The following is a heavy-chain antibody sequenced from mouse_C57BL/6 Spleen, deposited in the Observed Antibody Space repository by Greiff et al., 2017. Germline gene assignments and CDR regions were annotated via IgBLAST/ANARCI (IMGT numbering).Heavy chain of an antibody. D-gene: IGHD2-4*01. CDR2: ISGGGGNT. CDR3: ARRTLYDYHFDY. J-gene: IGHJ2*01. V-gene: IGHV5-9*01. Sequence: EVQVVESGGGLVKPGGSLKLSCAASGFTFSSYTMSWVRQTPEKRLEWVATISGGGGNTYYPDSVKGRFTISRDNAKNTLYLQMSSLRSEDTALYYCARRTLYDYHFDYGGQGTTLTVSS. CDR1: GFTFSSYT.